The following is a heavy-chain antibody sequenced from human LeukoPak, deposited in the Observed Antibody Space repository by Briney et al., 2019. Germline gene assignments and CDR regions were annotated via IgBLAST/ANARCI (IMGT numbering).Heavy chain of an antibody. CDR3: ARYSEVYYYVDV. V-gene: IGHV3-21*01. D-gene: IGHD2-21*01. Sequence: GGSLRLSCAVSGLPFSHYDMNWVRQAPGKGLEWVASIRSYSSYIHYADSVKGRFTISRDDAKKSLDLQMNSLRAEDTAVYFCARYSEVYYYVDVWGAGTTVIVSS. CDR2: IRSYSSYI. CDR1: GLPFSHYD. J-gene: IGHJ6*03.